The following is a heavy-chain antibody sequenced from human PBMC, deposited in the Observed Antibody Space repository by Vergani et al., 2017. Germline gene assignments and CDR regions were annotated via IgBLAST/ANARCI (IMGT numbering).Heavy chain of an antibody. CDR2: IGTAGDT. J-gene: IGHJ4*02. Sequence: VQLVESGGGVVQPGRSLRLSCAASGFTFSTYDMHWVRQATGKGLEWVSAIGTAGDTYYPGSVKGRFTISRENAKNSLYLQMNGLRAGDTAVYYCARDSTTSSGLDYWGQGTLVTVSS. CDR1: GFTFSTYD. D-gene: IGHD6-19*01. V-gene: IGHV3-13*01. CDR3: ARDSTTSSGLDY.